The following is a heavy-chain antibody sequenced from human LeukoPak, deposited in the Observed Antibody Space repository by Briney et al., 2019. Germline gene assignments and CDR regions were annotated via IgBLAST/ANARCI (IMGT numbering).Heavy chain of an antibody. J-gene: IGHJ4*02. D-gene: IGHD7-27*01. CDR2: LYYSANT. V-gene: IGHV4-59*01. Sequence: SETLSLTCTVSGGSISSYFWSWIRQPPGKGLEWIGYLYYSANTKYNPSPKSRVTISVDTSENQLSLKLSSVTAADTAVYYCAGTGLFFDYWSQGTLVTVSS. CDR1: GGSISSYF. CDR3: AGTGLFFDY.